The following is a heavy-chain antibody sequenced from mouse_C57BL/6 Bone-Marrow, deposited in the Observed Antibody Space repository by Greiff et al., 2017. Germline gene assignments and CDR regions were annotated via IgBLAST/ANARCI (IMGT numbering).Heavy chain of an antibody. CDR3: ARPYYSNYWYVDV. CDR2: IYPGSGST. D-gene: IGHD2-5*01. Sequence: QVQLKESGAELARPGASVKLSCKASGYTFTSYGISWVKQRTGQGLEWIGDIYPGSGSTNYNEKFKSKATLTVDTSSSTAYMQLSSLTSEDSAVYYCARPYYSNYWYVDVWGTGTTVTVSS. J-gene: IGHJ1*03. CDR1: GYTFTSYG. V-gene: IGHV1-81*01.